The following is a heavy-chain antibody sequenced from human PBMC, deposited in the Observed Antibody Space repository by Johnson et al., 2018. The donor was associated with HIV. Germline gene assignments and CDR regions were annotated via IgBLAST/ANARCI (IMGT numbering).Heavy chain of an antibody. D-gene: IGHD1-26*01. V-gene: IGHV3-30-3*01. CDR1: GFTFSSYA. Sequence: QMLLVESGGGLVQPGRSLRLSCTASGFTFSSYALHWVRQAPGKGLEWVAVLSYDGSNKFYADSVKGRFTISRDKSENTLYLQMNSLRDEDTAVYYCAREIGGSYYRDAFDIWGQGTMVTVSS. J-gene: IGHJ3*02. CDR3: AREIGGSYYRDAFDI. CDR2: LSYDGSNK.